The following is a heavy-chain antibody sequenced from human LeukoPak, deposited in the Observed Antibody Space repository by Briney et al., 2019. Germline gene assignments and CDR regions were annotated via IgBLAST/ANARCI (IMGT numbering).Heavy chain of an antibody. CDR3: AKSLTYGDYSHPYYYYYMDV. Sequence: GGSLRLSCAASGFTFSSYSMNWVRQAPGKGLEWVSAISGSGGSTYYADSVKGRFTISRDNSKNTLYLQMNSLRAEDTAVYYCAKSLTYGDYSHPYYYYYMDVWGKGTTVTVSS. V-gene: IGHV3-23*01. D-gene: IGHD4-17*01. CDR2: ISGSGGST. CDR1: GFTFSSYS. J-gene: IGHJ6*03.